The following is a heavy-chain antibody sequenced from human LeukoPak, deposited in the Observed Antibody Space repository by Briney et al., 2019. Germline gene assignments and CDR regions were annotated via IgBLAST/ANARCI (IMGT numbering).Heavy chain of an antibody. J-gene: IGHJ6*03. CDR3: AAALYCSGGSCYRDYYYYMDV. CDR1: GFTFSNSA. V-gene: IGHV1-58*02. D-gene: IGHD2-15*01. CDR2: VIVGSGRT. Sequence: GTSVTVSCKTSGFTFSNSAIQWVRQARGQPLEWIGWVIVGSGRTHYAQRFHDRLLITRDMATNVASLELSSLRSEDTAVYYCAAALYCSGGSCYRDYYYYMDVWGKGTTVTVSS.